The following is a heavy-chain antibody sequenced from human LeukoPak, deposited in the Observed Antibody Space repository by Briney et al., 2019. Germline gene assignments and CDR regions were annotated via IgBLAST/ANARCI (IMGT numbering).Heavy chain of an antibody. J-gene: IGHJ4*02. Sequence: SETLSLTCTVSGGSISSYYWSWIRQPPGKGLEWIGYIYYSGSTNYNPSLKSRVTISVDTSKNQFSLKLSPVIAADTAVYYCARHLGYSYGYRFYFDYWGQGTLVTVSS. V-gene: IGHV4-59*08. CDR1: GGSISSYY. CDR3: ARHLGYSYGYRFYFDY. CDR2: IYYSGST. D-gene: IGHD5-18*01.